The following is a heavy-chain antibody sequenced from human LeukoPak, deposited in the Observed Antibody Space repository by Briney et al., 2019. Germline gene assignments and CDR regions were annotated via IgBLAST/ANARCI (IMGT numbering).Heavy chain of an antibody. V-gene: IGHV3-53*01. CDR2: IYSGGNT. J-gene: IGHJ4*02. D-gene: IGHD6-13*01. CDR3: AKRVAYSSTWAYFDY. Sequence: GGSLRLSCAASGFSVSNNYMSRVRQAPGKGVEWVSVIYSGGNTYYADSVKGRFTISRDNSKNTMSLQMNSLRAEDTAVYYCAKRVAYSSTWAYFDYWGQGTLVTVSS. CDR1: GFSVSNNY.